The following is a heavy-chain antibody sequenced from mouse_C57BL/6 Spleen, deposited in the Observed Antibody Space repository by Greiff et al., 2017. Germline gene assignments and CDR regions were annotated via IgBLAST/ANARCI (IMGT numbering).Heavy chain of an antibody. V-gene: IGHV5-4*01. CDR3: ASYDYDWYVDV. D-gene: IGHD2-4*01. CDR1: GFTFSSYA. J-gene: IGHJ1*03. Sequence: EVQLVESGGGLVKPGGSLKLSCAASGFTFSSYAMSWVRQTPEKRLEWVATISDGGSYTYYPDNVKGRFTISRDNAKNNLYLQMSHLKSEDTAMYYCASYDYDWYVDVWGTGTTVTVSS. CDR2: ISDGGSYT.